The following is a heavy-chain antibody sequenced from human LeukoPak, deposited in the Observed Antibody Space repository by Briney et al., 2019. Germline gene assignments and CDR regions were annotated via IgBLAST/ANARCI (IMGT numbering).Heavy chain of an antibody. D-gene: IGHD3-22*01. V-gene: IGHV3-21*01. CDR3: ARALYDSSGYYSHFDY. CDR2: ITRSSSYI. Sequence: GGSLRLSCAASGFTFSSYWMSWVRQAPGKGLEWVSSITRSSSYIYYADSVKGRFTISRDNAKKSLYLQMNSLRAEDTAVYYCARALYDSSGYYSHFDYWGQGTLVTVSS. J-gene: IGHJ4*02. CDR1: GFTFSSYW.